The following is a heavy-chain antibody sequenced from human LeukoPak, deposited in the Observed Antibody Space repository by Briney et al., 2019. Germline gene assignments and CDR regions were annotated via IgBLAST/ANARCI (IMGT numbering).Heavy chain of an antibody. D-gene: IGHD6-6*01. Sequence: SVKVSCKASGGTFSSYAISWVRQAPGPGLEWMGGTIPIFGTANYAQKFQGRVTITTDESTSTAYMELSSLRSEDTAVYYCARGDSSSSWVYFDYWGQGTLVTVSS. V-gene: IGHV1-69*05. CDR2: TIPIFGTA. CDR3: ARGDSSSSWVYFDY. J-gene: IGHJ4*02. CDR1: GGTFSSYA.